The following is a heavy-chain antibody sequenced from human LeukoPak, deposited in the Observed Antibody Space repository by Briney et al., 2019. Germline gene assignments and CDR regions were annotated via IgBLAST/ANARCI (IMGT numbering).Heavy chain of an antibody. D-gene: IGHD6-13*01. Sequence: GGSLRLSCAASGFTFSSYSMNWVRQAPGKGLEWVSSISNSSSYIYYADSVKGRFTISRDNAKNSLYLQMTSLRAEDTAVYYCARDRMYSSSWYRDAFDIWGQGTMVTVSS. CDR2: ISNSSSYI. CDR1: GFTFSSYS. V-gene: IGHV3-21*01. J-gene: IGHJ3*02. CDR3: ARDRMYSSSWYRDAFDI.